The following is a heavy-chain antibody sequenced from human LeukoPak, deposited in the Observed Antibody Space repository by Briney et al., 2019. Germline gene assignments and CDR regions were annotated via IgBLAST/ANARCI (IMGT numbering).Heavy chain of an antibody. Sequence: SVKVSCKASGGTFSSYAISWVRQAPGQGLEWMGGIIPIFGTANYAQKFQGRVTITADESTSTAYMELSSLRSDDTAVYYCARDKVDGSSWYSRRPLDYWGQGTLVTVSS. CDR3: ARDKVDGSSWYSRRPLDY. D-gene: IGHD6-13*01. CDR2: IIPIFGTA. J-gene: IGHJ4*02. V-gene: IGHV1-69*13. CDR1: GGTFSSYA.